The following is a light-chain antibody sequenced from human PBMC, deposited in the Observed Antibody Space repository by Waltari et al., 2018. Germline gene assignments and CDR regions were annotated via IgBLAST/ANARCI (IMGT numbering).Light chain of an antibody. V-gene: IGKV3-15*01. J-gene: IGKJ1*01. CDR1: QSVGNN. CDR3: QHYNKWPPA. Sequence: IVMTQSPVTLSVSPGERATLSCRASQSVGNNLAWYQQKPGQAPSLLIYGASTRATGIPGRFTGSGSGTEFTLTISSLQSDDFAVYQCQHYNKWPPAFGLGTKVEIK. CDR2: GAS.